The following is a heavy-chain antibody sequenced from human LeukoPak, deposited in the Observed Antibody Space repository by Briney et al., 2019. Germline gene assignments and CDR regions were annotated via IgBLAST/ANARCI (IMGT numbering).Heavy chain of an antibody. D-gene: IGHD3-10*01. J-gene: IGHJ5*02. V-gene: IGHV4-30-2*01. Sequence: TLSLTCAVSGGSISSGGYSWSWIRQPPGMGLEWIGYIYHSGSTYYNPSLKSRVTISVDRSKNQFSLKLSSVTAADTAVYYCARVITMVRGVIYWFDPWGQGTLVTVSS. CDR1: GGSISSGGYS. CDR3: ARVITMVRGVIYWFDP. CDR2: IYHSGST.